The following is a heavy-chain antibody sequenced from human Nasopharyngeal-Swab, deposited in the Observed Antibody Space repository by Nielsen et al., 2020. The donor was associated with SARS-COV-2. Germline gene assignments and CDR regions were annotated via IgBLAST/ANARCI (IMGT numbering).Heavy chain of an antibody. V-gene: IGHV4-59*01. CDR2: IYYSGST. D-gene: IGHD1-26*01. J-gene: IGHJ6*02. Sequence: ETLSLTCTVSGGSISSYYWSWIRQPPGKGLEWIGYIYYSGSTNYNPSLKSRVTISEDTSKNQFSLKLSSVTAADTAVYYCARGDSDYYYYGMDVWGQGTTVTVSS. CDR3: ARGDSDYYYYGMDV. CDR1: GGSISSYY.